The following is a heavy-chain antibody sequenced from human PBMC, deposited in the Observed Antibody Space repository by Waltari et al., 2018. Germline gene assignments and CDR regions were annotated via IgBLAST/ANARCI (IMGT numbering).Heavy chain of an antibody. D-gene: IGHD2-2*01. Sequence: VQLVESGGGLMQPGGSLRLSCAASGFSVSRTYMSWVRQAPGKGLEWVSLMYTDGTAYYADSVKGRFTISRDNSKNTLNLQMNSLRAEDTAVYYCTREDQGQPGAYWGQGTLVTVSS. CDR1: GFSVSRTY. CDR3: TREDQGQPGAY. CDR2: MYTDGTA. J-gene: IGHJ4*02. V-gene: IGHV3-53*01.